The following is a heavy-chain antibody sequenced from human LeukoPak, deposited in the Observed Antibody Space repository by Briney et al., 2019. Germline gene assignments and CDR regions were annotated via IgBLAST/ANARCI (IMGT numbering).Heavy chain of an antibody. Sequence: ASVKVSCKACGYTFTGYYMHWVRQAPGQGLEWMGWINPNSGGTNYAQKFQGWVTMTRDTSISTAYMELSRLRSDDTAVYYCARATKYNWNDYYGMDVWGQGTTVTVSS. CDR3: ARATKYNWNDYYGMDV. CDR2: INPNSGGT. J-gene: IGHJ6*02. CDR1: GYTFTGYY. V-gene: IGHV1-2*04. D-gene: IGHD1-20*01.